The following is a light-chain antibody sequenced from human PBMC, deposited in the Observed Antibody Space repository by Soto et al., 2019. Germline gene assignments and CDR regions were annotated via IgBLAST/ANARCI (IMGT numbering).Light chain of an antibody. CDR1: QSISSW. CDR3: QQYKTFPT. V-gene: IGKV1-5*03. Sequence: DIHMTQSPSTLSASVGDRVTITCRASQSISSWMAWYQHKPGKAPKLLIYKASSLESGVSPRFSGSGSGTEFTLTISSLQPDDFATYYCQQYKTFPTFGQGTKVDIK. J-gene: IGKJ1*01. CDR2: KAS.